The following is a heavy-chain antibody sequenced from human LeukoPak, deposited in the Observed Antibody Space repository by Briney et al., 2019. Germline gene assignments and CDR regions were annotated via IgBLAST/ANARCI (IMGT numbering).Heavy chain of an antibody. CDR3: ARLSSEYSSSWLDS. CDR2: IYDSGDT. Sequence: SETLSLTCTVSGGSISSYYWSWIRQPPGQGLEWIVYIYDSGDTNCNPSLKSRVTISVDTSKNQFSLKLTSVTAADTATYYCARLSSEYSSSWLDSWGQGALVTVSS. V-gene: IGHV4-59*08. D-gene: IGHD6-13*01. CDR1: GGSISSYY. J-gene: IGHJ4*02.